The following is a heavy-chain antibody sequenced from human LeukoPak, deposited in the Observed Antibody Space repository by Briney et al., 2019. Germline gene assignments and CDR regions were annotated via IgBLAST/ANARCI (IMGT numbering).Heavy chain of an antibody. CDR3: AREPTPIIL. V-gene: IGHV3-21*01. CDR1: GFTFSTYS. Sequence: GGSLRLSCAASGFTFSTYSMNWVRQTPGKGLEWVSSISSRSTYIYYADSVKGRFTISRDNAKNSLFLQMSSLRAEDTAVYYCAREPTPIILWGQGTLVTVSS. CDR2: ISSRSTYI. J-gene: IGHJ4*02. D-gene: IGHD4-11*01.